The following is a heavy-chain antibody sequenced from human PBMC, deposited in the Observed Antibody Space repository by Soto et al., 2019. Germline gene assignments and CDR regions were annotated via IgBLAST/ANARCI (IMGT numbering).Heavy chain of an antibody. D-gene: IGHD2-8*02. CDR3: ARRRCTGGTCYFDY. CDR1: GASISSSY. J-gene: IGHJ4*02. V-gene: IGHV4-59*12. CDR2: MYYSGTT. Sequence: SETLALTCTVSGASISSSYWSWIRQPPGKGLDWIAYMYYSGTTNYNPSLKSRVTISIDTSKNQLSLKLSSVTAADTAIYYCARRRCTGGTCYFDYWGQGTLVTVSS.